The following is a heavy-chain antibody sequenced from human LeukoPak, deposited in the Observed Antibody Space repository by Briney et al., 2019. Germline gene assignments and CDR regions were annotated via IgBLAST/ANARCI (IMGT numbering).Heavy chain of an antibody. J-gene: IGHJ4*02. CDR1: GYTFTSYA. V-gene: IGHV1-3*01. CDR2: ISAGNGNT. Sequence: GASVKVSCTASGYTFTSYAIHWVRQAPGQRLEWMGWISAGNGNTKYSQNFQGRVTFISNTSATTAFMELNSLRSEDAAVYYCARDSGSGNNDYWGQGTLVTVSS. CDR3: ARDSGSGNNDY. D-gene: IGHD1-26*01.